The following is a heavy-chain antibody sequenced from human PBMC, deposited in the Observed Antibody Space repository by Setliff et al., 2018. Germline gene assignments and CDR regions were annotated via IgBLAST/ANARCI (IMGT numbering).Heavy chain of an antibody. D-gene: IGHD3-9*01. J-gene: IGHJ3*02. Sequence: LRLSCAASGFTFSSYWMSWVRQAPGKGLEWVANIKQDGSEKYYVDSVKGRFTISRDNAKNSLYLQMNSLRAEDTAVYYCARDDYDILTGSPGEDAFDIWGQGTMVTVSS. CDR1: GFTFSSYW. CDR2: IKQDGSEK. CDR3: ARDDYDILTGSPGEDAFDI. V-gene: IGHV3-7*01.